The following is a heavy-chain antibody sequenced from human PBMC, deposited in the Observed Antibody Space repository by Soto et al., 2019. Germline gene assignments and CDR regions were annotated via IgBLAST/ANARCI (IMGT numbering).Heavy chain of an antibody. J-gene: IGHJ6*02. CDR3: AKDAASAGSPGYYAMDV. V-gene: IGHV3-23*01. Sequence: GGSLRLSCTASGFVFMTYGMNWVRQAPGKGLEWVANINDRGSNTVYADSAKGRFTVSRDNSKNTVTLQMYTLRADDTAVYYCAKDAASAGSPGYYAMDVWGQGTAVTVSS. CDR1: GFVFMTYG. D-gene: IGHD6-13*01. CDR2: INDRGSNT.